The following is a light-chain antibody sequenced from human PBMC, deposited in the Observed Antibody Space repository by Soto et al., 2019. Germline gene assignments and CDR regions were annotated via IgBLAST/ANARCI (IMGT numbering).Light chain of an antibody. CDR1: QSITTY. V-gene: IGKV1-39*01. Sequence: DIQMTQSPSSLSASVGDRVTITCRASQSITTYLNWYQQKPGKAPKLLIYAASSLQSEVPSRFSGSGSGTDFTLTINSLQPEDFATYYCQQSHSTPYTFGQGTKLQI. CDR2: AAS. CDR3: QQSHSTPYT. J-gene: IGKJ2*01.